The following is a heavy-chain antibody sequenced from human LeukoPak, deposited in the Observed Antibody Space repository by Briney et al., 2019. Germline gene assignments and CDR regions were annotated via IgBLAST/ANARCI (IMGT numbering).Heavy chain of an antibody. CDR3: AGAEIDRLRSPGTLYYIDA. J-gene: IGHJ5*02. CDR2: VHHSGTS. CDR1: GDSIRRYF. Sequence: SGTLSLTCSVSGDSIRRYFWSWIRLSPGKGLEWIGYVHHSGTSRYKPSLESRVTISLDTSENQFSLTLKSVTAADTALYYCAGAEIDRLRSPGTLYYIDAWGPGTLVTVSS. D-gene: IGHD5-12*01. V-gene: IGHV4-59*01.